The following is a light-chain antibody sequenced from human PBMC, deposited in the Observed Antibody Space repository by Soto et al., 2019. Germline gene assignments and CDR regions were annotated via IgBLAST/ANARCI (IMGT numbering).Light chain of an antibody. V-gene: IGLV1-40*01. J-gene: IGLJ2*01. CDR2: GNS. CDR1: SSNIGAGYD. CDR3: QSYDRSLSGNVV. Sequence: QSVLTQPPSVSGAPGQRVTISCTGSSSNIGAGYDVHWYQQLPGTAPKLLIYGNSNRPSGVPDRFSGSKSGTSASLAITGLQAEDEAAYYCQSYDRSLSGNVVFGGGTQLTVL.